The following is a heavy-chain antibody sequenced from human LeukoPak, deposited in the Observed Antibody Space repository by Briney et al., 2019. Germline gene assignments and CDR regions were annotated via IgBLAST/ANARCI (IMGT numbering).Heavy chain of an antibody. J-gene: IGHJ4*02. D-gene: IGHD3-22*01. CDR1: GGTFSSYA. V-gene: IGHV1-69*06. CDR3: ARDSDYYYDSSGYYYSPFDY. CDR2: IIPIFGTA. Sequence: SVKVSCKASGGTFSSYAISWVRQAPGQGLEWMGGIIPIFGTANYAQKFQGRVTITADKSTSTAYMELRSLRSDDTAVYYCARDSDYYYDSSGYYYSPFDYWGQGTLVTVSS.